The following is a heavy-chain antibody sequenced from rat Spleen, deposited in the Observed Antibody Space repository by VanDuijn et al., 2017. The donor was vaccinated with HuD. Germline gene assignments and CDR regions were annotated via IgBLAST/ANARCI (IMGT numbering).Heavy chain of an antibody. V-gene: IGHV5S14*01. CDR1: GFTFRNYG. CDR3: TRGGYFRY. J-gene: IGHJ2*01. D-gene: IGHD2-5*01. CDR2: INMGGGDN. Sequence: EVQLVESGGGLVQPGRSLKLSCAASGFTFRNYGMAWVRQTQTKGLEWVAFINMGGGDNYYRDSVKGRFTSSRDEAKNTKYLQMDSLRSEDTATYYCTRGGYFRYWGQGVMVTVSS.